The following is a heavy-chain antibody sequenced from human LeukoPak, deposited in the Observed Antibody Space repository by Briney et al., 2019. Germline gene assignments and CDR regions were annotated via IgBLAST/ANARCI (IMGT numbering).Heavy chain of an antibody. V-gene: IGHV1-18*01. CDR1: GSTFTSYG. CDR3: ARDRPTAMESSFYFYGMDV. CDR2: INSYNGNT. J-gene: IGHJ6*02. D-gene: IGHD5-18*01. Sequence: ASMKVFCHASGSTFTSYGISWVRPAPGQGLEWMGLINSYNGNTNYAQKLQGRVTMTTDTSTSTAYMEVRSLRSDDTAVFYCARDRPTAMESSFYFYGMDVWGQGTTVTVSS.